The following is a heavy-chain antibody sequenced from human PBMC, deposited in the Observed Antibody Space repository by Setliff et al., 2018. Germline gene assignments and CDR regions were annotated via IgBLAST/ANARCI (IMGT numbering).Heavy chain of an antibody. V-gene: IGHV1-69*05. J-gene: IGHJ6*03. D-gene: IGHD2-2*01. CDR1: GATFSSYG. CDR3: VREGVGSRSSTDYRYYMDV. Sequence: ASVKVSCKASGATFSSYGISWVRQAPGQGLEWMGGTIPMFGTTEYAQKFQGRLTIITDESTNTAFMQLSSLRSDDTAVYYCVREGVGSRSSTDYRYYMDVWGKGTTVTVSS. CDR2: TIPMFGTT.